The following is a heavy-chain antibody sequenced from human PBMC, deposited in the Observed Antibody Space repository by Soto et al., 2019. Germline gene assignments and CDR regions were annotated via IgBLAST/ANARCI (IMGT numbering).Heavy chain of an antibody. Sequence: QVQMVQSGAEVKKPGSSVNISCKASGGTFYRLTITWVRQAPGQGLEWMGRVVPFLRVTTYAQKFRDRLAIVADKATDTAYMELGSLTSEDSAIYYCTRESPPNYYYGMDVWGQGTTVTVS. CDR2: VVPFLRVT. J-gene: IGHJ6*02. CDR3: TRESPPNYYYGMDV. CDR1: GGTFYRLT. D-gene: IGHD3-10*01. V-gene: IGHV1-69*02.